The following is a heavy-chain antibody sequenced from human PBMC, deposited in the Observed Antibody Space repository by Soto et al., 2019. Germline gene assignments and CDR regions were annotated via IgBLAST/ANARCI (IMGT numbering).Heavy chain of an antibody. J-gene: IGHJ5*02. V-gene: IGHV1-18*01. CDR2: ISAYNGNT. Sequence: QVPLVQSGAEVKKPGASVKVSCKASGYTFTSYGISWVRQAPGQGLEWMGWISAYNGNTNYAQKLQGRVTMTTDTSTSTAYMELRSLRSDDTAVYYCARYCSSTSCHSANWFDPWGQGTLVTVSS. CDR3: ARYCSSTSCHSANWFDP. CDR1: GYTFTSYG. D-gene: IGHD2-2*01.